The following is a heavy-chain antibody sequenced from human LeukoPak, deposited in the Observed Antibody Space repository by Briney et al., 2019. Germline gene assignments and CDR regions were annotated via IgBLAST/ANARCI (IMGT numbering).Heavy chain of an antibody. CDR2: IYPGVSDT. V-gene: IGHV5-51*01. CDR1: GYSFTSYW. J-gene: IGHJ4*02. Sequence: GESLKISCKGSGYSFTSYWIGWVRQMPGKGLEWMGIIYPGVSDTRYSPSFQGQVTISADKSISTAYLQWSSLKASDTAMYYCATGPYYYDSSGYYDGLDYWGQGTLVTVSS. D-gene: IGHD3-22*01. CDR3: ATGPYYYDSSGYYDGLDY.